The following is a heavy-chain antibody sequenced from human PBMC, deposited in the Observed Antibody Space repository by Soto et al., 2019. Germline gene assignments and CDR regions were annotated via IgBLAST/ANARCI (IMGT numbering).Heavy chain of an antibody. D-gene: IGHD6-13*01. CDR2: INPSGGST. V-gene: IGHV1-46*01. CDR3: AREFSTIRAFDI. J-gene: IGHJ3*02. Sequence: QVQLVQSGAEVRKPGASVKVSCKASGYTFTSYYMHWVRQAPGQGLEWMGIINPSGGSTSYAQKFQGRVTMTSDTSTSTVYVDLNSLRSEDTAVYYCAREFSTIRAFDIWGQGTMVTVSS. CDR1: GYTFTSYY.